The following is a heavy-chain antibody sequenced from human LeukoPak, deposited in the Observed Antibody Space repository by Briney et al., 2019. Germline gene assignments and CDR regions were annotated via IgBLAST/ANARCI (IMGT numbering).Heavy chain of an antibody. CDR1: GFTVSSNY. V-gene: IGHV3-53*01. J-gene: IGHJ4*02. Sequence: SGGSLRLSCAASGFTVSSNYMSWVRQAPGKGLEWVSVIYSGGSTYYADFVKGRFTISRDNSKNTLYLQMNSLRAEDTAVYYCASGYYYDSSGYYPFDYWGQGTLVTVSS. CDR3: ASGYYYDSSGYYPFDY. CDR2: IYSGGST. D-gene: IGHD3-22*01.